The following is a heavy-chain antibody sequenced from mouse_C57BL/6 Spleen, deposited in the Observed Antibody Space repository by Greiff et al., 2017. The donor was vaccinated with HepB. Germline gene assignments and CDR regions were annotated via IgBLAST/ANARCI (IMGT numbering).Heavy chain of an antibody. V-gene: IGHV1-80*01. J-gene: IGHJ2*01. CDR3: ALVTTQDYFDY. Sequence: VKRVESGAELVKPGASVKISCKASGYAFSSYWMNWVKQRPGKGLEWIGQIYPGDGDTNYNGKFKGKATLTADKSSSTAYMQLSSLTSEDSAVYFCALVTTQDYFDYWGQGTTLTVSS. CDR1: GYAFSSYW. D-gene: IGHD2-2*01. CDR2: IYPGDGDT.